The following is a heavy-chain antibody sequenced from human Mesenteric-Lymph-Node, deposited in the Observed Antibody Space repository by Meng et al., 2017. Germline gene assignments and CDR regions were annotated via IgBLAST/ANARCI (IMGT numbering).Heavy chain of an antibody. V-gene: IGHV3-7*01. J-gene: IGHJ4*02. D-gene: IGHD3-10*01. Sequence: GESLKISCAASGFTFSSYWMSWVRQAPGKGLEWVANIKQDGSEKYYVDSVKGRFTISRDNAKNSLYLQMNSLRAEDTAVYYCARVTMLLWDFDYWGQGTLVTVYS. CDR3: ARVTMLLWDFDY. CDR2: IKQDGSEK. CDR1: GFTFSSYW.